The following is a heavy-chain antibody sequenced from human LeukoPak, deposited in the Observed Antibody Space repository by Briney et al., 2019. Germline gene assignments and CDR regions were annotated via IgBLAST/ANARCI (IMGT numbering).Heavy chain of an antibody. D-gene: IGHD6-19*01. CDR3: ARDLGALAVAGSFDY. Sequence: GASVKVSCKASGYTITRYGISWVRQAPGQGLEWMGWISAYNGNTNYAQKLQGRVTMTTDTSTSTAYMELRSLRSDDTAVYYCARDLGALAVAGSFDYWGQGTLVTVSS. CDR1: GYTITRYG. CDR2: ISAYNGNT. J-gene: IGHJ4*02. V-gene: IGHV1-18*04.